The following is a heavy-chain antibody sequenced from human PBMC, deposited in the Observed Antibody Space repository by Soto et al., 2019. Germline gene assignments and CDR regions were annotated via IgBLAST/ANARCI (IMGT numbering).Heavy chain of an antibody. J-gene: IGHJ4*02. CDR3: ARGRGPYGDFDY. V-gene: IGHV4-30-4*01. D-gene: IGHD4-17*01. CDR2: IYYSGST. Sequence: QVQLQESGPGLVKPSQTLSLTCTVSGGSISSGDYYWSWIRQPPGKGLEWIGYIYYSGSTYCNPSRKSRVTISVDTSKNQFSLKLSSVTAADTAVYYCARGRGPYGDFDYWGQGTLVTVSS. CDR1: GGSISSGDYY.